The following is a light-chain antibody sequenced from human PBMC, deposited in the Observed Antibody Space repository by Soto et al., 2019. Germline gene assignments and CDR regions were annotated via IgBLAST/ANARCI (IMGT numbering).Light chain of an antibody. Sequence: QSVLTQPASVSGSPGQSITISCTGTSSDVGSYNLVSWYQQNPGKAPKLMIYEGSKRPSGVSNRFSGSKSGNTASLTISGLQAEDEAAYHCCSYAGSSTLVFGGGTKLTVL. J-gene: IGLJ2*01. CDR3: CSYAGSSTLV. CDR1: SSDVGSYNL. CDR2: EGS. V-gene: IGLV2-23*01.